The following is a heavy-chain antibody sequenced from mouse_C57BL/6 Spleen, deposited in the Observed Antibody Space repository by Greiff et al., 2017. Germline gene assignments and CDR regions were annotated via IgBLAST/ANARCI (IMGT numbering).Heavy chain of an antibody. J-gene: IGHJ4*01. CDR3: AMGAVYYDYGHAMDY. CDR2: IHPSDSDT. CDR1: GYTFTSYW. D-gene: IGHD2-4*01. V-gene: IGHV1-74*01. Sequence: QVQLQQPGAELVKPGASVKVSCKASGYTFTSYWMHWVKQRPGQGLEWIGRIHPSDSDTTSNQKFKGKATLTVAKSSSTAYMQLSSLTSEDSAVYYCAMGAVYYDYGHAMDYWGQGTSVTVSS.